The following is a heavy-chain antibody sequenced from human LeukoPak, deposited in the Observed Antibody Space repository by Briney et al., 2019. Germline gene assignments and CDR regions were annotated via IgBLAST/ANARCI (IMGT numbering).Heavy chain of an antibody. D-gene: IGHD5-24*01. V-gene: IGHV1-2*02. J-gene: IGHJ4*02. Sequence: ASVKVSCKASGYTFTDYYLHWVRQAPGQGLEWMGWINPNSGGTNYAQTFQGRVTMTRDTSITAAYLELSRLRSDDTAVCYCARIGYSHYFDYWGQGTLVTVSS. CDR2: INPNSGGT. CDR1: GYTFTDYY. CDR3: ARIGYSHYFDY.